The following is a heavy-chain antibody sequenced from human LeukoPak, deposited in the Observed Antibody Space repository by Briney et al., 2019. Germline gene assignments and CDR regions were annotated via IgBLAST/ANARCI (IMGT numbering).Heavy chain of an antibody. CDR2: IYSGGST. J-gene: IGHJ4*02. V-gene: IGHV3-53*01. CDR1: GFTVSSNY. CDR3: ARGRGLES. Sequence: GGSLRLSCAASGFTVSSNYMSWVRQAPGKGLEWVSVIYSGGSTYYADSVKGRFTISRDNAKKSLFLQMNSLRAEDTAVYYCARGRGLESWGQGTLVTVSS. D-gene: IGHD3-10*01.